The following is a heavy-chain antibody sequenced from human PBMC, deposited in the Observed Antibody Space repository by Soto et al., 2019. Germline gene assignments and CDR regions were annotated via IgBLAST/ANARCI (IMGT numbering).Heavy chain of an antibody. CDR2: INSDGSST. J-gene: IGHJ4*02. D-gene: IGHD5-12*01. V-gene: IGHV3-74*01. CDR1: GFTFSSYW. CDR3: ARVRANIVATIAAYYFDY. Sequence: GGSLRLSCAASGFTFSSYWMHWVRQAPGKGLVWVSRINSDGSSTSYADSVKGRFTISRDNAKNTLYLQMNSLRAEDTAVYYCARVRANIVATIAAYYFDYWGQGTLVTVSS.